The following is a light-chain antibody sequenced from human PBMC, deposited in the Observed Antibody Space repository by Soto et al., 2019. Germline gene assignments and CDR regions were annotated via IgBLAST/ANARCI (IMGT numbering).Light chain of an antibody. Sequence: IQLTQSPSTLPASVGDRVTLTCRASQSISNWLAWYQQKPGTAPKLLIYHASILETAVPSRFSGNGSGTEFTLTISSLQPGDFATYYCQHYNTYPWTFGQGTKVDIK. CDR3: QHYNTYPWT. V-gene: IGKV1-5*01. CDR2: HAS. CDR1: QSISNW. J-gene: IGKJ1*01.